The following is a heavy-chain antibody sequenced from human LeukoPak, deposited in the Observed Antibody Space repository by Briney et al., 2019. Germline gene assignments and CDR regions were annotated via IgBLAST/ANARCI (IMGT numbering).Heavy chain of an antibody. Sequence: PSETLSLTCAVYGGSFSGHYWSWIRQSPGKGLEWIGEINHSGSTNYNPSLKSRVTISVDTSKNQFSLKLSSVTAADTAVYYRARGQGIAAAGTLDYWGQGTLVTVSS. D-gene: IGHD6-13*01. V-gene: IGHV4-34*01. CDR1: GGSFSGHY. CDR2: INHSGST. CDR3: ARGQGIAAAGTLDY. J-gene: IGHJ4*02.